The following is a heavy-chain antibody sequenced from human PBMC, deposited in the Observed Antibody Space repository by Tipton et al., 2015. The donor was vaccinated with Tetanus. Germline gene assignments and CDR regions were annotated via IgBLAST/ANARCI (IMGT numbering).Heavy chain of an antibody. Sequence: LRLSCTVSGGSMSTYYWSWIRQPPGKGLEWIGYVYYTGSTDYNPSLKSRVTISVDTSKSQFSLRLTSVTAADTAVYYCARSKLLWFGESLSGCDSWGQGPLVTVSA. J-gene: IGHJ4*02. CDR3: ARSKLLWFGESLSGCDS. CDR1: GGSMSTYY. V-gene: IGHV4-59*01. D-gene: IGHD3-10*01. CDR2: VYYTGST.